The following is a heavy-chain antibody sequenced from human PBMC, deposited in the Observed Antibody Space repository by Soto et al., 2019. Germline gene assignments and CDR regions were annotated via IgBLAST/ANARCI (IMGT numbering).Heavy chain of an antibody. CDR3: AREYGGNSGTFDY. D-gene: IGHD2-21*02. CDR1: GGSFSGYY. J-gene: IGHJ4*02. Sequence: QEQLQQWGAGLLEPSETLSLTCAVYGGSFSGYYWSWILQPPGKGLEWIGEINPSGSTNYNPSLNSRVTISVDTSTNQFSLKLSSVTAAATALYYCAREYGGNSGTFDYWGQGTLVTVSS. CDR2: INPSGST. V-gene: IGHV4-34*01.